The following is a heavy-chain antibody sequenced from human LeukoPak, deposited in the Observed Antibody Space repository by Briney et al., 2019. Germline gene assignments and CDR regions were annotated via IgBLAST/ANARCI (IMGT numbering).Heavy chain of an antibody. CDR1: GGSISGSY. V-gene: IGHV4-59*08. CDR3: ARQSGGVGTKLDY. D-gene: IGHD3-16*01. CDR2: IYDSGST. J-gene: IGHJ4*02. Sequence: PSETLSLTCTVSGGSISGSYWSWIRQPPGKGLEWIGYIYDSGSTNYNSSLKSRVTISADTSKNQLSLKLSSVTAADTAVYYCARQSGGVGTKLDYWGQGTLVTVSS.